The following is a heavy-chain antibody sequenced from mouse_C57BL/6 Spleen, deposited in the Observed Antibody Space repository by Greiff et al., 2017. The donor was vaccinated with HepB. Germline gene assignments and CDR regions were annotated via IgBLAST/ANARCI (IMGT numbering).Heavy chain of an antibody. CDR3: ARWGYGSRRAMDY. D-gene: IGHD1-1*01. CDR1: GYTFTSYW. J-gene: IGHJ4*01. V-gene: IGHV1-69*01. CDR2: IDPSDSYT. Sequence: VQLQQPGAELVMPGASVKLSCKASGYTFTSYWMHWVKQRPGQGLEWIGEIDPSDSYTNYNQKFKGKSTLTVDKSSSTAYMQLSSLTSEDSAVYYCARWGYGSRRAMDYWGQGTSVTVSS.